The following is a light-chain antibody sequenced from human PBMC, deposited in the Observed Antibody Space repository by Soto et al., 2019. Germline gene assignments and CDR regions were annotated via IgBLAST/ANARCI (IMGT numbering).Light chain of an antibody. Sequence: EMVLTQSPASLSVSPGESATLSSRASQSVNSNYLAWYQQHRGQPPRVXIYGISTRATGIPARVSGSGSGTEFSLTISSLKSEDFAVYYCQQYSKWPITFGQGTRLEIK. CDR3: QQYSKWPIT. V-gene: IGKV3-15*01. CDR2: GIS. J-gene: IGKJ5*01. CDR1: QSVNSN.